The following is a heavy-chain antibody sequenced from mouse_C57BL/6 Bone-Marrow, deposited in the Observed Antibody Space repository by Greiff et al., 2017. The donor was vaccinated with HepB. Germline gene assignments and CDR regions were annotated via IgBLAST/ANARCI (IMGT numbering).Heavy chain of an antibody. V-gene: IGHV14-4*01. CDR3: TTDYGSRAWFAY. CDR1: GFNIKDDY. Sequence: VQLQQSGAELVRPGASVKLSCTASGFNIKDDYMHWVKQRPEQGLEWIGWIDPEKGDTEYASKFQGKATITADTSSNTAYLQLSSLTSEDTAVYYCTTDYGSRAWFAYWGQGTLVTVSA. D-gene: IGHD1-1*01. CDR2: IDPEKGDT. J-gene: IGHJ3*01.